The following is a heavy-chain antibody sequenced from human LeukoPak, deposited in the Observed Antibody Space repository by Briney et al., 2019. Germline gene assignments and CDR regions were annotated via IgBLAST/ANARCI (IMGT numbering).Heavy chain of an antibody. J-gene: IGHJ4*02. CDR2: ISAYNGNT. Sequence: GASVKVSCKASGYTFTSYGISWVRQAPGQGLEWMGWISAYNGNTNYAQKLQGRVTMTTDTSTSTAYMELRSLRSDDTAVYYCARLMTPSHLDSSGYYYADYWGQGTLVTVSS. D-gene: IGHD3-22*01. CDR1: GYTFTSYG. CDR3: ARLMTPSHLDSSGYYYADY. V-gene: IGHV1-18*01.